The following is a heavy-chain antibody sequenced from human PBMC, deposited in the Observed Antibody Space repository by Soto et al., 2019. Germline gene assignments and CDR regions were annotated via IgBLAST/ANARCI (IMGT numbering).Heavy chain of an antibody. Sequence: GGSLRLSCAASGFTFSGSAMHWVRQASGKGLEWVGRIRSKANSYATAHAASVKGRFTISRDDSKNTAYLQMNSLKTEDTAVYYCTSSGSYYGDVDYWGQGTLVTVSS. CDR2: IRSKANSYAT. J-gene: IGHJ4*02. CDR1: GFTFSGSA. D-gene: IGHD3-10*01. CDR3: TSSGSYYGDVDY. V-gene: IGHV3-73*01.